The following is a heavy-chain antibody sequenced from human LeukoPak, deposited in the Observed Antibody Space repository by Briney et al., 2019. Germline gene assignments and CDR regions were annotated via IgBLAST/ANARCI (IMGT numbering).Heavy chain of an antibody. V-gene: IGHV1-69*04. Sequence: SVKVPCKASGNTFSSHVITWARQAPGQGLEWMGRIFPSVGKTNYAQKFQGRVTIIADKSTSTAYMEVPSLRSEDTAVYYCAREGLGATRGQIDYWGQGTLVTVSS. CDR3: AREGLGATRGQIDY. J-gene: IGHJ4*02. CDR2: IFPSVGKT. CDR1: GNTFSSHV. D-gene: IGHD1-26*01.